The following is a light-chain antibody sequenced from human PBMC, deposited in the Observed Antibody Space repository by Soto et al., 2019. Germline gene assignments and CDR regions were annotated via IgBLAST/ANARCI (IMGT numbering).Light chain of an antibody. CDR2: GAS. CDR3: QQYGSSPWT. Sequence: ETVLSQSPATLSLSPGERATLSCRASQTIRRNYLAWYRQTPGQAPRLLIYGASNRATGIADRFSGSGSGTDFTLIISRLEPEDFVLYYCQQYGSSPWTFGQGTKLEIK. V-gene: IGKV3-20*01. J-gene: IGKJ1*01. CDR1: QTIRRNY.